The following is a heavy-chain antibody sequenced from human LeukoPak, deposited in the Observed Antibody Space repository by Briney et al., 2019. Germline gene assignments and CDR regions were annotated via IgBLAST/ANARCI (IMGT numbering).Heavy chain of an antibody. J-gene: IGHJ3*01. CDR3: ARKRWADAFDV. CDR1: GYNFANYW. D-gene: IGHD4-23*01. V-gene: IGHV5-51*01. CDR2: IYGGDSDT. Sequence: GESLKISCQASGYNFANYWIGWVRQVPGKGLEWMGFIYGGDSDTRYNPSFQGHVRISADKSIVTAYLQWNSLKASDTAMYYCARKRWADAFDVWGQGTMVTVSS.